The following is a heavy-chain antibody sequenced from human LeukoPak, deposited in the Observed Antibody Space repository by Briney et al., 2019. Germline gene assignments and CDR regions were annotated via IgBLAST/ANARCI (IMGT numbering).Heavy chain of an antibody. D-gene: IGHD3-10*01. J-gene: IGHJ4*02. CDR3: ARAGTVVSYFGY. V-gene: IGHV4-59*01. CDR2: IYDSDSA. CDR1: GGSISSYY. Sequence: SETLSLTCTVSGGSISSYYWIWIRQPPGKGLECIGYIYDSDSANYNPSLKSRVTISLDTSKNQLSLKLNSVSAADTAVYYCARAGTVVSYFGYWGQGTLVSVSS.